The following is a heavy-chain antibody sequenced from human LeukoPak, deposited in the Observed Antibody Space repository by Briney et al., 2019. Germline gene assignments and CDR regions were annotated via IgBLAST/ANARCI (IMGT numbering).Heavy chain of an antibody. D-gene: IGHD3-10*01. CDR3: ARGRGPPNTNRDFYFYYYMDV. CDR2: INAGNGHT. Sequence: APVKVSCKASGYTFTNYAIHWVRQAPGQRFEWMGWINAGNGHTKYSQEFQDRITITRDTSATTAYMELNNLRSEDMARYYCARGRGPPNTNRDFYFYYYMDVWGTGTTVAVSS. CDR1: GYTFTNYA. J-gene: IGHJ6*03. V-gene: IGHV1-3*03.